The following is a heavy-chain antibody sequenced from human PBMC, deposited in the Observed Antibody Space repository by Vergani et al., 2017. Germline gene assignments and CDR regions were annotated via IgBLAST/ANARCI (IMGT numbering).Heavy chain of an antibody. D-gene: IGHD2-15*01. CDR2: IWYDGSNK. Sequence: QVQLVESGGGVVQPGRSLRLSCAASGFTFSSYGMHWVRQAPGKGLEWVAVIWYDGSNKYYADSVKGRFTISRDNSKNTLYLQMNSLRAEDTAVYYCARCPSGTGRAADSYYMNVWGKGTTVTVSS. CDR3: ARCPSGTGRAADSYYMNV. J-gene: IGHJ6*03. V-gene: IGHV3-33*01. CDR1: GFTFSSYG.